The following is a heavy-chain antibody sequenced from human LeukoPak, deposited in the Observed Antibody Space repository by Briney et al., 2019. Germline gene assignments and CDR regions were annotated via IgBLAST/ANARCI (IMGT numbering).Heavy chain of an antibody. CDR1: GGSFSGYY. D-gene: IGHD2-15*01. CDR2: INHSGST. Sequence: PSETLSLTCAVYGGSFSGYYWSWIRQPPGKGLEWIGEINHSGSTNYNPSLKSRVTISVDTSKNQFSLKLSSVTAADTAVYYCAGEETRRLLLRTTHFDYWGQGTLVTVSS. J-gene: IGHJ4*02. CDR3: AGEETRRLLLRTTHFDY. V-gene: IGHV4-34*01.